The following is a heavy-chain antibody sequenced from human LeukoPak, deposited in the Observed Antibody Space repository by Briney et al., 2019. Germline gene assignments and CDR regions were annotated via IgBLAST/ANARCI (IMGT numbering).Heavy chain of an antibody. Sequence: PGGSLRLSCAASGFTFSSYEMNWVRQAPGKGLEWVSYISSSGSTIYYADSVKGRFTISRDNAKNSLYLQMNSLRAEDTAVYYCARFSSWSFDYWGRGTLVTVSS. J-gene: IGHJ4*02. D-gene: IGHD6-13*01. CDR3: ARFSSWSFDY. V-gene: IGHV3-48*03. CDR2: ISSSGSTI. CDR1: GFTFSSYE.